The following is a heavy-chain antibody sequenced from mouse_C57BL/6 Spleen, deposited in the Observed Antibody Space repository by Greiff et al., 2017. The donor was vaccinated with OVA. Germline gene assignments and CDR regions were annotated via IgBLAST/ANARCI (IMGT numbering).Heavy chain of an antibody. D-gene: IGHD1-1*01. CDR2: IYPGDGDT. CDR1: GYAFSSSW. V-gene: IGHV1-82*01. J-gene: IGHJ1*03. CDR3: ARKVADWYFDV. Sequence: QVQLQQSGPELVKPGASVKISCKASGYAFSSSWMNWVKQRPGKGLEWIGRIYPGDGDTNYNGKFKGKATLTADKSSSTAYMQLSSLTSEDSAVYFCARKVADWYFDVWGTGTTVTVSS.